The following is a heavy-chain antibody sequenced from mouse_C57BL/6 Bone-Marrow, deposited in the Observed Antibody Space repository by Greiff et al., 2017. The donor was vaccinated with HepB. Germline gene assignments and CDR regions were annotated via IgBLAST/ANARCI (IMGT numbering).Heavy chain of an antibody. CDR2: ISSGGSYT. D-gene: IGHD2-2*01. Sequence: EVQRVESGGDLVKPGGSLKLSCAASGFTFSSYGMSWVRQTPDKRLEWVATISSGGSYTYYPDSVKGRFTISRDNAKNTLYLQMSSLKSEDTAMYYCARQGYTYFYYWGQGTTLSVSS. J-gene: IGHJ2*01. CDR3: ARQGYTYFYY. CDR1: GFTFSSYG. V-gene: IGHV5-6*01.